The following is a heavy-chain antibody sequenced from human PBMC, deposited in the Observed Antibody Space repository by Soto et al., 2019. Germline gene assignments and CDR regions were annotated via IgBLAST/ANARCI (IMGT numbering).Heavy chain of an antibody. CDR2: IWYDGSNK. J-gene: IGHJ4*02. CDR1: GFTFSSYG. D-gene: IGHD3-22*01. CDR3: ARDMGAYDSSGYRNDY. V-gene: IGHV3-33*01. Sequence: QVQLVESGGGVVQPGRSLRLSCAASGFTFSSYGMHWVRQAPGKGLEWVAVIWYDGSNKYYADSVKGRFTISRDNSKNTLYLQMNSLRAEDTAVYYCARDMGAYDSSGYRNDYWGQGTLVTVSS.